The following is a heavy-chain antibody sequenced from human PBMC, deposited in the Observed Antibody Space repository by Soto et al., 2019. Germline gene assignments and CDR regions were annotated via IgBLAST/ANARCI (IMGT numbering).Heavy chain of an antibody. CDR3: ARGGRDGFDI. Sequence: QVQLQESGPGLVKPSETLSLTCTVSGGSISTYYWNWIRQSAGKGLEWIVRVYISGSTKYHPSLKSRVAMSVDTSNNQFSLKVTSVTAADTAVYYCARGGRDGFDIWGQGTMVTVSS. J-gene: IGHJ3*02. CDR2: VYISGST. CDR1: GGSISTYY. V-gene: IGHV4-4*07.